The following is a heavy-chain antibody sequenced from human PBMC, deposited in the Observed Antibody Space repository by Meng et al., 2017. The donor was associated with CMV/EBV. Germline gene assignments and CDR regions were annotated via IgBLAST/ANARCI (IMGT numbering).Heavy chain of an antibody. Sequence: GGSLRLSCAASGFTFSSYWMHWVRQAPGKGLEWVSSISSSSSYIYYADSVKGRFTISRDNAKNSLYLQMNSLRAEDTAVYYCASYHHSSSQWYFDYWGQGTLVTVSS. D-gene: IGHD6-13*01. V-gene: IGHV3-21*01. CDR2: ISSSSSYI. CDR1: GFTFSSYW. J-gene: IGHJ4*02. CDR3: ASYHHSSSQWYFDY.